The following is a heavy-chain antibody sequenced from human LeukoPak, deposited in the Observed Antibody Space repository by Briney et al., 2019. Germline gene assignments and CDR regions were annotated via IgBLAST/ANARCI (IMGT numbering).Heavy chain of an antibody. D-gene: IGHD3-22*01. Sequence: PGRSLRLSCAASGFTFSSYGMHWVRQAPGKGLEWVAFIWSDGTNTYYADSVKGRFTISRDNSKSTLYLQMNSLRAEDTAVYYCARDLSSVVVVITNPPGYWGQGTLVTVSS. V-gene: IGHV3-33*01. CDR3: ARDLSSVVVVITNPPGY. CDR1: GFTFSSYG. CDR2: IWSDGTNT. J-gene: IGHJ4*02.